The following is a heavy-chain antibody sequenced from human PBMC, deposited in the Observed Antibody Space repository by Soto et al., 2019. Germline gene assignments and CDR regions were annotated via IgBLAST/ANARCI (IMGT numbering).Heavy chain of an antibody. V-gene: IGHV3-53*04. CDR2: IYSGGST. CDR3: ARDRAVAGSDAFDI. CDR1: GFTVSSNY. J-gene: IGHJ3*02. D-gene: IGHD6-19*01. Sequence: GGSLRLSCAASGFTVSSNYVSWVRQAPGKGLEWVSVIYSGGSTYYADSVKGRFTISRHNSKNTLYLQMNSLRAEDTAVYYCARDRAVAGSDAFDIWGQGTMVTVSS.